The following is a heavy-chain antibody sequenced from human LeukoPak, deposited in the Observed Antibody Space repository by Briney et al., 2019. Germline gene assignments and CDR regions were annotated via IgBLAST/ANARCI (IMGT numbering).Heavy chain of an antibody. Sequence: PGRSLRLSCAASGFTFSSFGMHWVRQAPGKGLEWVAVLSYDGSNSYYADSVKGRFTISRDNSKNTLYLQMNSLRGEDTAVYYCAKDASTVTLHADYWGQGTLVTVS. V-gene: IGHV3-30*18. CDR2: LSYDGSNS. CDR1: GFTFSSFG. D-gene: IGHD4-17*01. CDR3: AKDASTVTLHADY. J-gene: IGHJ4*02.